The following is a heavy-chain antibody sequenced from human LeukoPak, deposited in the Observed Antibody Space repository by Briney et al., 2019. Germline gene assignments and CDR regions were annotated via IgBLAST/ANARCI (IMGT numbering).Heavy chain of an antibody. CDR1: GFTFGDYA. CDR3: TRLGIAAAGTDY. J-gene: IGHJ4*02. V-gene: IGHV3-49*03. CDR2: IRSKAYGGTT. Sequence: GSLRLSCTASGFTFGDYAMSWFRQAPGKGLEWVGFIRSKAYGGTTEYAASVKGRFTISRDDSKNTAYLQMDSLKTEDTAVYYCTRLGIAAAGTDYWGQGTLVTVS. D-gene: IGHD6-13*01.